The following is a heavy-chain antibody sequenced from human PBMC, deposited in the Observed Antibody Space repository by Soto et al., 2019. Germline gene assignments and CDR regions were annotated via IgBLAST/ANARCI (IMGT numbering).Heavy chain of an antibody. CDR1: GFTFSSYA. CDR2: ISGSGGST. J-gene: IGHJ3*02. CDR3: AKGSGYSSSWYLDAFDI. Sequence: EVQLLESGGGLVQPGGSQRLSCAASGFTFSSYAMSWVRQAPGKGLEWVSGISGSGGSTYYADSVKGRFTISRDNSKNTLYLQMNSLRAEDTAVYYCAKGSGYSSSWYLDAFDIWGQGTMVTVSS. V-gene: IGHV3-23*01. D-gene: IGHD6-13*01.